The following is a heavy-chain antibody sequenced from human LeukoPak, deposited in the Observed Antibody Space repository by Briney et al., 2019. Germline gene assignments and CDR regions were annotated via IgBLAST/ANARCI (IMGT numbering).Heavy chain of an antibody. CDR2: INTYTGNP. Sequence: GASVKVSCKASGYTFTSYAMNWVRQAPGQGLEWMGWINTYTGNPTYAQGFTGRFVLSLDTSVSTAYLQISSLKAEDTALYYCAILAGISDFDIWGQGTMVTVSS. V-gene: IGHV7-4-1*02. J-gene: IGHJ3*02. D-gene: IGHD3-3*01. CDR3: AILAGISDFDI. CDR1: GYTFTSYA.